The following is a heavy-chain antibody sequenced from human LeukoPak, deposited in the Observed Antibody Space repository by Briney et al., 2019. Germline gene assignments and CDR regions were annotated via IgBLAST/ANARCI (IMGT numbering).Heavy chain of an antibody. CDR3: ARASVGRWFDP. J-gene: IGHJ5*02. CDR2: SNRNSGGT. V-gene: IGHV1-2*02. D-gene: IGHD1-26*01. Sequence: GASVTVSCKASGYTFTGYYMHWVRRAPGQGLEWMGWSNRNSGGTNYAQKFQGRVTMTRDTSISTAYMELSRLRSDDTAVYYCARASVGRWFDPWGQGTLVTVSS. CDR1: GYTFTGYY.